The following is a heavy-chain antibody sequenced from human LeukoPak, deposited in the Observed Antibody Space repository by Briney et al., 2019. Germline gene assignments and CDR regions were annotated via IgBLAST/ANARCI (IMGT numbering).Heavy chain of an antibody. D-gene: IGHD6-13*01. CDR1: GGSISSSSYY. V-gene: IGHV4-39*01. CDR3: ARHGPYSSSWYPLNWFDP. Sequence: SETLSLTCTVSGGSISSSSYYWGWIRQPPGKGLEWIGSIYYSGSTYYNPSLKSRVTISVDTSKNQFSLKLSSVTAAGTAVYYCARHGPYSSSWYPLNWFDPWGQGTLVTVSS. CDR2: IYYSGST. J-gene: IGHJ5*02.